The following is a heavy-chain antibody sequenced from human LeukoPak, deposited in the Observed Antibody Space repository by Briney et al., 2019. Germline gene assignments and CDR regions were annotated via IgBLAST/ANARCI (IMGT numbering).Heavy chain of an antibody. J-gene: IGHJ1*01. Sequence: ASVKVSCKASGYTFTSYGISWVRQAPGQGLEWMGWISAYNGNTNYAQKLQGRVTMTTDTSTSTAYMELRSLRSDDTAVYYCARVGYCSGGSCYPSYFRHWGQGTLVTVSS. CDR3: ARVGYCSGGSCYPSYFRH. D-gene: IGHD2-15*01. V-gene: IGHV1-18*04. CDR2: ISAYNGNT. CDR1: GYTFTSYG.